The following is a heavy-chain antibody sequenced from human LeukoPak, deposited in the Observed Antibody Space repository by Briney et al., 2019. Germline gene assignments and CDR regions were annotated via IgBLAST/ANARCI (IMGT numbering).Heavy chain of an antibody. CDR3: ARDKSPSYDFWSGYYGKGSSYYFDY. J-gene: IGHJ4*02. Sequence: PGGSLRLSCAASGFTFDDYGMSWVRQAPGKGLEWVSGINWNGGSTGYADSVKGRFTISRDNAKNSLYLQMNSLRAEDTAVYYCARDKSPSYDFWSGYYGKGSSYYFDYWGQGTLVTVSS. D-gene: IGHD3-3*01. CDR2: INWNGGST. V-gene: IGHV3-20*04. CDR1: GFTFDDYG.